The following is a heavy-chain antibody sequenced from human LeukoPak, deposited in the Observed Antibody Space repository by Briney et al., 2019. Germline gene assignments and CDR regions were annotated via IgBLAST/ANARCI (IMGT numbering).Heavy chain of an antibody. Sequence: GGSLRLSCAASGFTFSTYSMNWVRQAPGKGLEWVSYIGSSSSGTIIYYADSVKGRFTISRDNSKNTLYLQMNSLRAEDTAVYYCANNYDFWSGYHDYWGQGTLVTVSS. CDR2: IGSSSSGTII. CDR3: ANNYDFWSGYHDY. CDR1: GFTFSTYS. J-gene: IGHJ4*02. V-gene: IGHV3-48*01. D-gene: IGHD3-3*01.